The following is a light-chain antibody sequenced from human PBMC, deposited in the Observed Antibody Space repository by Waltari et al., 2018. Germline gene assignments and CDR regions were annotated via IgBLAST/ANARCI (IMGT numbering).Light chain of an antibody. V-gene: IGLV5-45*01. J-gene: IGLJ2*01. CDR2: YILDSTI. CDR3: MILHNNAVV. Sequence: PGSPPQCLQNYILDSTIQQGSGFPTRFSGSRDTSANAGFLLISGVQSEDEADYYCMILHNNAVVFGGGTKLTVL.